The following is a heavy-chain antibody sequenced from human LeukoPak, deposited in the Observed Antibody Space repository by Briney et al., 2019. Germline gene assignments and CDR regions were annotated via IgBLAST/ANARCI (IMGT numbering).Heavy chain of an antibody. CDR3: ANYDSSSFGSFYY. CDR2: ISYDGSNK. V-gene: IGHV3-30*04. D-gene: IGHD6-6*01. J-gene: IGHJ4*02. CDR1: GFTFSSYA. Sequence: GGSLRLSCAASGFTFSSYAMHWVRQAPGKGLEWVAVISYDGSNKYYADSVKGRFTISRDNSKNTLYLQMNSLRAEDTAVYYCANYDSSSFGSFYYWGQGTLVTVSS.